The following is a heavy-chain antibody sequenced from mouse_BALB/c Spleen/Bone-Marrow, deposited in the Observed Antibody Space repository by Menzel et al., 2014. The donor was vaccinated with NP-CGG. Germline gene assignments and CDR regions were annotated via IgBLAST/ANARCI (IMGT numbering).Heavy chain of an antibody. CDR3: ARINGYDY. CDR1: GYTFTSYW. J-gene: IGHJ2*01. CDR2: IDPSTGRT. D-gene: IGHD2-2*01. Sequence: VQLQESGAELVKPGASVKLSCKASGYTFTSYWMHCVKQRPGQGLEWIGEIDPSTGRTDYNKKFKSQATLTVDKSSSTAYMHLSSLTSEDSAVYYCARINGYDYWGQGTTLTVSS. V-gene: IGHV1S81*02.